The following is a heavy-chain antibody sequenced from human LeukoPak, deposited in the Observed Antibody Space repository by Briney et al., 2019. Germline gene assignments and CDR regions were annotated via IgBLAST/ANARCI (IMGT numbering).Heavy chain of an antibody. V-gene: IGHV3-21*01. CDR1: GFTFSSYS. D-gene: IGHD3-22*01. CDR2: ISSSSSYI. Sequence: GSLRLSCAASGFTFSSYSMNWVRQAPGKGLEWVSSISSSSSYIYYADSVKGRFTISRDNAKNSLYLQMNSLRAEDTAVYYCAREDDSSGYPYDYWGQGTLVTVSS. CDR3: AREDDSSGYPYDY. J-gene: IGHJ4*02.